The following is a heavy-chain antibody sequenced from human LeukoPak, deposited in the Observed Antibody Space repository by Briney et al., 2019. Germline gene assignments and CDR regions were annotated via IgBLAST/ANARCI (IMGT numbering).Heavy chain of an antibody. Sequence: PSEPLSLSCIVSGGSVSSPNSYWSWIRQPPGKGLAWIGNVYYIVTTSYNSSLQSRVTISIDTSKNQFSLEVTSVTAADTAVYYCARNTSSSPWFDPWGQGTLVTVSS. J-gene: IGHJ5*02. CDR2: VYYIVTT. V-gene: IGHV4-61*01. D-gene: IGHD6-6*01. CDR3: ARNTSSSPWFDP. CDR1: GGSVSSPNSY.